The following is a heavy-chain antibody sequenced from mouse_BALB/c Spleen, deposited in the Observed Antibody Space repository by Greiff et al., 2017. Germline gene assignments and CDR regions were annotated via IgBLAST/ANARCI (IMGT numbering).Heavy chain of an antibody. CDR1: GYSFTGYF. V-gene: IGHV1-20*02. CDR3: ARSGAYYGNYYFDY. Sequence: VQLKQSGPELVKPGASVKISCKASGYSFTGYFMNWVMQSHGKSLEWIGRINPYNGDTFYNQKFKGKATLTVDKSSSTAHMELRSLASEDSAVYYCARSGAYYGNYYFDYWGQGTTLTVSS. J-gene: IGHJ2*01. CDR2: INPYNGDT. D-gene: IGHD2-10*01.